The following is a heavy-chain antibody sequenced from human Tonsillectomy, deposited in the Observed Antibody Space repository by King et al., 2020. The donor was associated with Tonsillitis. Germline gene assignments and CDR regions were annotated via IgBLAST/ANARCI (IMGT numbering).Heavy chain of an antibody. D-gene: IGHD3-3*01. CDR3: AREVEWLFIRGRRVDV. Sequence: VQLQQWGARLLRPSETLSLTCGVYGGSFSGYYWSWIRQPPGKGLEWIGEINHSGSTNYNPSLKSRVTISADTSKNQFSLNLSSVTAADTAVYYCAREVEWLFIRGRRVDVWGQGATVTVSS. V-gene: IGHV4-34*01. CDR2: INHSGST. J-gene: IGHJ6*02. CDR1: GGSFSGYY.